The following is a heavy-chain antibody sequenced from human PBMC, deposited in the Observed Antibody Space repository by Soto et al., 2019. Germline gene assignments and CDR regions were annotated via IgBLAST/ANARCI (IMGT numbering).Heavy chain of an antibody. D-gene: IGHD3-10*01. CDR1: GFTFTSSG. CDR2: IVVGSGNT. J-gene: IGHJ6*02. Sequence: SVKVSCKASGFTFTSSGVQWVRQARGQRLEWIGWIVVGSGNTNYAQKFQERVTITRDMSTSTAYMELSSLRSEDTAVYYCAAAYGSGSTQDYYYYGMDVWGQGTTVTVSS. CDR3: AAAYGSGSTQDYYYYGMDV. V-gene: IGHV1-58*01.